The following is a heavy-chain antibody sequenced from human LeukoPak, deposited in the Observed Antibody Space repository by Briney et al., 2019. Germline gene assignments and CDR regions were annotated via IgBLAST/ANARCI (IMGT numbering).Heavy chain of an antibody. CDR2: INPNSGGT. D-gene: IGHD6-19*01. CDR1: GYTFTGYY. Sequence: ASVKVSCKASGYTFTGYYMHWVRQAPGQGLEWMGWINPNSGGTNYAQKFQGRVTMTTDTSTSTAYMELRSLRSDDTAVYYCARVAGWHWFDPWGQGTLVTVSS. J-gene: IGHJ5*02. V-gene: IGHV1-2*02. CDR3: ARVAGWHWFDP.